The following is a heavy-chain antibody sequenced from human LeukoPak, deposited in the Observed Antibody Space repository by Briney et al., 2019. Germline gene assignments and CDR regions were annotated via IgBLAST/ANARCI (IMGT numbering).Heavy chain of an antibody. D-gene: IGHD5-12*01. V-gene: IGHV1-2*02. Sequence: ASVKVSFKASGYTFTGYYMHWVRQAPGQGREWVGWINPNSGGTNYAQKFQGRVTMNRDTSISTAYMESSRLRSDDTAVYYCARDVVATISPGYWGQGTMVTVSS. J-gene: IGHJ4*02. CDR3: ARDVVATISPGY. CDR2: INPNSGGT. CDR1: GYTFTGYY.